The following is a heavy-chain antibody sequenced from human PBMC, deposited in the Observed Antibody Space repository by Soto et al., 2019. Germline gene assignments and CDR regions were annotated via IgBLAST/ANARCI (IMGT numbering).Heavy chain of an antibody. CDR3: ARDEGDYDSSGYYYLTYYFDY. V-gene: IGHV3-33*01. D-gene: IGHD3-22*01. J-gene: IGHJ4*02. CDR1: GCNFRSYG. CDR2: IWYDGSNK. Sequence: GGSLRLSCTAAGCNFRSYGMHWVRQAPGKGLEWVAVIWYDGSNKYYADSVKGRFTISRDNSKNTLYLQMNSLRAEDTAVYYCARDEGDYDSSGYYYLTYYFDYWGQGTLVTVSS.